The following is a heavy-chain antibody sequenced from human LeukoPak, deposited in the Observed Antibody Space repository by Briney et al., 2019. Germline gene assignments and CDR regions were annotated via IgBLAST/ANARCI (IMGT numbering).Heavy chain of an antibody. Sequence: GGSLRLSCAASGFIFSNAWMNWVRQAPGKGLEWVSSISSSSSYLYYADSVKGRFTISRDNAKNSLYLQMNSLRAEDTAVYYCARATYYDFWSGYLNFDYWGQGTLVTVSS. J-gene: IGHJ4*02. CDR1: GFIFSNAW. CDR2: ISSSSSYL. CDR3: ARATYYDFWSGYLNFDY. D-gene: IGHD3-3*01. V-gene: IGHV3-21*01.